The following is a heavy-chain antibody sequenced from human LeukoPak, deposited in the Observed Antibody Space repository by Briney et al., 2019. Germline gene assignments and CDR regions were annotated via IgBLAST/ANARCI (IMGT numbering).Heavy chain of an antibody. Sequence: GASVKVSCKASGGTFSSYAISWVRQAPGQGLEWMGGIIPNFGTANYAQKFQGRVTITADESTSTAYMELSSLRSEDTAVYYCARGAGRPANYYYYYMDVWGKGTTVTVSS. CDR1: GGTFSSYA. V-gene: IGHV1-69*13. CDR3: ARGAGRPANYYYYYMDV. J-gene: IGHJ6*03. CDR2: IIPNFGTA.